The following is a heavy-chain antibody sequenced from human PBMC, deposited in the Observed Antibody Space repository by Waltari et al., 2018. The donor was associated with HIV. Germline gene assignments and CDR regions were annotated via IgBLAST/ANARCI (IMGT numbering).Heavy chain of an antibody. D-gene: IGHD1-1*01. CDR2: MYSDGTT. Sequence: EVQLVESGGDLVQPGGALRLSCAAFGFTVSSSYMSWVRQAPGEGLGWVSVMYSDGTTYYAGSVKGRFTISRDNSKNTLYLQMSSLRGEDTAVYYCARQRNWNEDFDDWGQGTLVTVSS. CDR1: GFTVSSSY. CDR3: ARQRNWNEDFDD. J-gene: IGHJ4*02. V-gene: IGHV3-66*04.